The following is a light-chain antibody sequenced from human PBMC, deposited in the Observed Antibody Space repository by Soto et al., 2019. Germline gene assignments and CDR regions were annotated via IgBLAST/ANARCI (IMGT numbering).Light chain of an antibody. Sequence: DIHMPQSPSSVSASVGDRVTITCQPTQGISSWLAWYQQTPGKAPKLLIYAASSLQSGVPSRLSGSGSGTDFTLTINNLQPEDCATYYCQQANSFPRTFGPGTKVDIK. J-gene: IGKJ3*01. CDR3: QQANSFPRT. CDR1: QGISSW. CDR2: AAS. V-gene: IGKV1-12*01.